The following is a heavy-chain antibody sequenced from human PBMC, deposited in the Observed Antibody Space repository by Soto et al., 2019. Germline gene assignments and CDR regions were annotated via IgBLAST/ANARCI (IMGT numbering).Heavy chain of an antibody. Sequence: PGGSLRLSCAASGFTFSSYSMNWVRQAPGKGLEWVSYISSSSSTIYYADSVKGRFTISRDNAKNSLYLQMNSLRAEDTAVYYCARSDARTGVGYMDVWGKGTTVTVSS. CDR3: ARSDARTGVGYMDV. CDR1: GFTFSSYS. J-gene: IGHJ6*03. CDR2: ISSSSSTI. D-gene: IGHD3-3*01. V-gene: IGHV3-48*01.